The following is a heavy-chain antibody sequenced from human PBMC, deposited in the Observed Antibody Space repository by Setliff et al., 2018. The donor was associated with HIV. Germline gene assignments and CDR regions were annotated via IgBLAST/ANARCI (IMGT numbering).Heavy chain of an antibody. D-gene: IGHD1-26*01. V-gene: IGHV4-59*01. CDR1: GGPLSNYY. Sequence: PSETLSLTCSVSGGPLSNYYWNWIRQPPGGRLEWIGYISYSGTTNYNLSLKSRVSMSVDMSKNQFSLKLNSVTAADTAIYYCARMSGSYPFDYWGQGTLVTVSS. J-gene: IGHJ4*02. CDR2: ISYSGTT. CDR3: ARMSGSYPFDY.